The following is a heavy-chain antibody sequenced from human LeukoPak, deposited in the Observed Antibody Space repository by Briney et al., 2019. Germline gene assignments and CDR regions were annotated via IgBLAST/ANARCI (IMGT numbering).Heavy chain of an antibody. Sequence: ASVKVSCKASGGTFSSYAISWVRQAPGQGLERMGRIIPILGIANYAQKFQGRVTITADKSTSTAYMELSSLRSEDTAVYYCARDRRVYDFPYYYGMDVWGQGTTVTVSS. CDR1: GGTFSSYA. J-gene: IGHJ6*02. CDR3: ARDRRVYDFPYYYGMDV. D-gene: IGHD5/OR15-5a*01. CDR2: IIPILGIA. V-gene: IGHV1-69*04.